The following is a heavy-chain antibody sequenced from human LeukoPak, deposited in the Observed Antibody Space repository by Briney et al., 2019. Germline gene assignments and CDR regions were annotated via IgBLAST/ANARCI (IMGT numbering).Heavy chain of an antibody. CDR2: IKSKTDGGTT. D-gene: IGHD6-13*01. J-gene: IGHJ4*02. V-gene: IGHV3-15*01. CDR3: AKAGDSSSWYFDY. CDR1: GFTFSNAW. Sequence: GGSLRLSCAASGFTFSNAWMSWVRQAPGKGLEWVGRIKSKTDGGTTDYAAPVKGRFTISRDDSKNTLYLQMNSLRAEDTAVYYCAKAGDSSSWYFDYWGQGTLVTVSS.